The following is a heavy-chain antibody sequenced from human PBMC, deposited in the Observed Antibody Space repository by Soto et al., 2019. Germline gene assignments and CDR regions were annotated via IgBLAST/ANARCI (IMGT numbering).Heavy chain of an antibody. J-gene: IGHJ4*02. CDR2: IKSKTDGGTT. D-gene: IGHD3-3*01. Sequence: GGSLRLSCAASGFTFSNAWMNWVRQAPGKGLEWVGRIKSKTDGGTTDYAAPVKGRFTISRDDSKNTLYLQMNSLKTEDTAVYYCTTDYIRFLEWQPAGVGYWGQGTLVTVSS. V-gene: IGHV3-15*07. CDR3: TTDYIRFLEWQPAGVGY. CDR1: GFTFSNAW.